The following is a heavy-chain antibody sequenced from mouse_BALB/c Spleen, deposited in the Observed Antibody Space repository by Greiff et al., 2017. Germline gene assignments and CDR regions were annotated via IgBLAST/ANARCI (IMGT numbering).Heavy chain of an antibody. CDR3: ARGDITTDFDY. Sequence: QVQLQQSGAELVRPGSSVKISCKASGYAFSSYWMNWVKQRPGQGLEWIGQIYPGDGDTNYNGKFKGKATLTADKSSSTAYMQLSSLTSEDSAVYFCARGDITTDFDYWGQGTTLTVSS. J-gene: IGHJ2*01. CDR1: GYAFSSYW. CDR2: IYPGDGDT. V-gene: IGHV1-80*01. D-gene: IGHD1-1*01.